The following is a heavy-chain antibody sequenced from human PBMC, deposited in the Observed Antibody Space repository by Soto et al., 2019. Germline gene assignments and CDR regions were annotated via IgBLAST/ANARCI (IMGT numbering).Heavy chain of an antibody. D-gene: IGHD5-12*01. J-gene: IGHJ4*02. CDR2: ISSSSSTI. V-gene: IGHV3-48*01. CDR3: GGRVATPSGDY. CDR1: GFTFSSYS. Sequence: GGSLRLSCAASGFTFSSYSMNWVRQAPGKGLEWVSYISSSSSTIYYADSVKGRFTISRDNAKNSLYLQMNSLRAEDTAVYYCGGRVATPSGDYWGQGTLVTVSS.